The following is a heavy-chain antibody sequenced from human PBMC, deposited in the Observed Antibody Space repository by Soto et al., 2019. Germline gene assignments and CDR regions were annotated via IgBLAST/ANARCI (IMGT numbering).Heavy chain of an antibody. D-gene: IGHD4-4*01. Sequence: QVQLVQSGAEVKKPGASVKVSCKASGYTFTSYGISWVRQAPGQGLEWMGWISAYNGNTNYAQKLQGRVTMTTDTSTSTAYMELRSLRSDDTAVYCCARPGTTRRIHYYYGMDVWGQGTTVTVSS. CDR3: ARPGTTRRIHYYYGMDV. CDR2: ISAYNGNT. CDR1: GYTFTSYG. J-gene: IGHJ6*02. V-gene: IGHV1-18*01.